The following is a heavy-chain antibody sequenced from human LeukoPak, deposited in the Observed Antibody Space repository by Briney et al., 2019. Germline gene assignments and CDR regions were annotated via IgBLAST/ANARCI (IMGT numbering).Heavy chain of an antibody. CDR3: ARVPMVRGVDWFDP. V-gene: IGHV4-30-2*01. D-gene: IGHD3-10*01. Sequence: PSETLSLTCAVSGGSISSGGYSWSWIRQPPGKGLEWIGYIYHSGSTYYNPSLKSRVTISVDRSKNQFSLKLSSVTAADTAVYYCARVPMVRGVDWFDPWGQGTLVTVSS. J-gene: IGHJ5*02. CDR1: GGSISSGGYS. CDR2: IYHSGST.